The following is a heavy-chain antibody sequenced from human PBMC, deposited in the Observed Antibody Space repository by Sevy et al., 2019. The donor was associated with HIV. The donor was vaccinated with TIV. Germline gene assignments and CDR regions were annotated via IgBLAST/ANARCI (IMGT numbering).Heavy chain of an antibody. V-gene: IGHV3-7*01. J-gene: IGHJ6*02. CDR1: RFTFNSYW. CDR3: ARVSSIYYDRGYFYAMDV. Sequence: GGSLRLSCAASRFTFNSYWMTWVRQAPGKGLEWVANINQDGGEKYHLYSVKGRFTISRDNAKNSLFLQMNSLRAEDSAVYFCARVSSIYYDRGYFYAMDVWGQGTTVTVSS. CDR2: INQDGGEK. D-gene: IGHD3-22*01.